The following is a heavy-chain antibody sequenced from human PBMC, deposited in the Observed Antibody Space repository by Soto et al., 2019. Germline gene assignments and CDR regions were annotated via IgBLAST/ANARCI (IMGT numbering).Heavy chain of an antibody. CDR2: ISGSGGST. CDR1: GFTLCSYA. D-gene: IGHD3-22*01. V-gene: IGHV3-23*01. J-gene: IGHJ4*01. Sequence: PGGALRLSCGGPGFTLCSYALSWGRPAPGKGLEWVSAISGSGGSTYYADSVKGRFTISRDKSKNTLYLQMNSVRAEETAVYYCTTDSYFTLKLVRFDYWGLGTRVTVSS. CDR3: TTDSYFTLKLVRFDY.